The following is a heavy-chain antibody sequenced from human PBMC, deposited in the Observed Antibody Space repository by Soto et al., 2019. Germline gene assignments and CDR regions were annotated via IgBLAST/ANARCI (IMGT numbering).Heavy chain of an antibody. J-gene: IGHJ6*02. CDR2: IWYDGSNK. V-gene: IGHV3-33*01. Sequence: GGSLRLSCAASGFTFSSYGMHWVRQAPGKGLEWVAVIWYDGSNKYYADSVKGRFTISRDNSKNTLYLQMNSLRAEDTAVYYCVRDGRVVPAAIDSYYYGMDVWGQGTTVTVSS. D-gene: IGHD2-2*01. CDR1: GFTFSSYG. CDR3: VRDGRVVPAAIDSYYYGMDV.